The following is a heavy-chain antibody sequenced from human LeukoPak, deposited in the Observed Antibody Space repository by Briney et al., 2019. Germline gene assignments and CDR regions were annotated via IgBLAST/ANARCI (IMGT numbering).Heavy chain of an antibody. CDR1: GGSITGYY. CDR2: IYYNGAT. V-gene: IGHV4-59*01. Sequence: SETLSLTCTVSGGSITGYYWIWTRQPPGKGLEYIGYIYYNGATNYNPSLKSRVTISVDTSKNQFSLNLRSVAAADTAVYFCMRSDYSTYFNYWGPGTLVTVSS. D-gene: IGHD2-15*01. J-gene: IGHJ4*02. CDR3: MRSDYSTYFNY.